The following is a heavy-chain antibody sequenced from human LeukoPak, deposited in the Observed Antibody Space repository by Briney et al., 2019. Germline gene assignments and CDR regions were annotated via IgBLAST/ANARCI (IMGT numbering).Heavy chain of an antibody. CDR2: ISGSGGST. D-gene: IGHD6-19*01. V-gene: IGHV3-23*01. CDR3: AKGGSSGWPFDY. CDR1: GFTFSSCA. J-gene: IGHJ4*02. Sequence: PGGSLRLSCAASGFTFSSCAMSWVRQAPVKGLEWVSAISGSGGSTYYADSVKGRFTISRDNSKNTLYLQMNGLRAEDTAVYYCAKGGSSGWPFDYWGQGTLVTVSS.